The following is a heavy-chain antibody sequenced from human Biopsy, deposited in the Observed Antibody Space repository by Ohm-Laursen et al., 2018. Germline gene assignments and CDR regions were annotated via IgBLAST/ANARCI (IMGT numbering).Heavy chain of an antibody. CDR3: ARGEVTFGELIVSLDS. CDR2: VSTYNGNT. J-gene: IGHJ4*02. CDR1: GYIFTSFG. D-gene: IGHD3-16*02. V-gene: IGHV1-18*01. Sequence: SSVKVSCKGSGYIFTSFGVSWVRQAPGHGLEWMGWVSTYNGNTEYEQKFQGRVTMTTDTSANTAYMELRSLRSDDTGVYYCARGEVTFGELIVSLDSWGQGTLVTVSS.